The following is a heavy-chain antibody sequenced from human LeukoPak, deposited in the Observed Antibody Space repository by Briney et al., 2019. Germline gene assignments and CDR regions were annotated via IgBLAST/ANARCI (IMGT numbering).Heavy chain of an antibody. J-gene: IGHJ6*03. Sequence: GGSLRLSCAASGFTFSSYGMHWVRQAPGKGLEWVAVISYDGSNKYYADSVKGRFTISRDNSKNTLYLQMNSLRAEDTAVYYCAKDWRCSSTSCIYYYYMDVWGKGTTVTVSS. CDR2: ISYDGSNK. D-gene: IGHD2-2*01. CDR3: AKDWRCSSTSCIYYYYMDV. V-gene: IGHV3-30*18. CDR1: GFTFSSYG.